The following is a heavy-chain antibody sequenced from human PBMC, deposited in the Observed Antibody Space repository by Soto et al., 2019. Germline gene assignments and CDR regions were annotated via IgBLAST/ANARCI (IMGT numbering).Heavy chain of an antibody. CDR1: GFNFNFYA. CDR2: ISGSGSST. V-gene: IGHV3-23*01. D-gene: IGHD3-3*02. Sequence: EVQLLESGGGLVQPGGSLRLSCVASGFNFNFYAMNWVRQAPGKGLEWVSAISGSGSSTFYSDSVKGRFTISRDNPKNTLYLEMNSLRAEDAAVYYCAKDRIQACTSISCYRGGDSWGQGTLVTVSS. CDR3: AKDRIQACTSISCYRGGDS. J-gene: IGHJ4*02.